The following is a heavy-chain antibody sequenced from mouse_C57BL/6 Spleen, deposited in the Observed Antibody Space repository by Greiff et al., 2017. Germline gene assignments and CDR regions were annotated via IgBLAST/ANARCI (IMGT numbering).Heavy chain of an antibody. V-gene: IGHV5-17*01. CDR3: ARRFDYYGSSYAMDY. J-gene: IGHJ4*01. Sequence: EVKLMESGGGLVKPGGSLKLSCAASGFTFSDYGMHWVRQAPEKGLEWVAYISSGSSTIYYADTVKGRFTISRDNAKNTLFLQMTSLRSEDTAMYYCARRFDYYGSSYAMDYWGQGTSVTVSS. CDR2: ISSGSSTI. D-gene: IGHD1-1*01. CDR1: GFTFSDYG.